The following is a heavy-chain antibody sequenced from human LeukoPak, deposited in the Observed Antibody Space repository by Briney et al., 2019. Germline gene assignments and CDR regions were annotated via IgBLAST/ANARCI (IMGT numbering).Heavy chain of an antibody. Sequence: ASVKVSCKASGGTFSSYAISWVRQAPGQGLEWMGGIIPIFGTANYAQKFQGRVTITTDESTSTAYMELSSLRSEDTAVYYCARARKPTPLSITILGVVNPSPYYYYMDVWGKGTTVTVSS. D-gene: IGHD3-3*01. J-gene: IGHJ6*03. V-gene: IGHV1-69*05. CDR1: GGTFSSYA. CDR2: IIPIFGTA. CDR3: ARARKPTPLSITILGVVNPSPYYYYMDV.